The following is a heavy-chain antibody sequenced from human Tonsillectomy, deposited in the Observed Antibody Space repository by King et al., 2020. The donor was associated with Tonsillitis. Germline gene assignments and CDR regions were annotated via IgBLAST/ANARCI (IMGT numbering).Heavy chain of an antibody. Sequence: VQLVESGGGLVQPGRSLRLSCTASGITFGDYAMSWVRQAPGKGLEWVGFIRSKAYGGTTEYAASVKGRFTISRDDSKSIAYLQMNSLKTEDTAVYYCTRDLMQQLGMGYWGQGTLVTVSS. V-gene: IGHV3-49*04. CDR1: GITFGDYA. CDR2: IRSKAYGGTT. D-gene: IGHD6-13*01. J-gene: IGHJ4*02. CDR3: TRDLMQQLGMGY.